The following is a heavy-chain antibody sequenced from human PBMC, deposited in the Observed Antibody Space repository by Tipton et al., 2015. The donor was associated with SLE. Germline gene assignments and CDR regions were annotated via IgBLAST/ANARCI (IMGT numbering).Heavy chain of an antibody. CDR3: ANDYGGSRGYDNCFDP. J-gene: IGHJ5*02. Sequence: TLSLTCTVSGTSVSRNSYYWGWIRQPPGKGLEWSGRIYYSGSIHYNPSLKSQVTISADTSKNQFSLKVSSVTAADSAVYYCANDYGGSRGYDNCFDPWGQGILVTVSS. V-gene: IGHV4-39*07. CDR2: IYYSGSI. D-gene: IGHD5-12*01. CDR1: GTSVSRNSYY.